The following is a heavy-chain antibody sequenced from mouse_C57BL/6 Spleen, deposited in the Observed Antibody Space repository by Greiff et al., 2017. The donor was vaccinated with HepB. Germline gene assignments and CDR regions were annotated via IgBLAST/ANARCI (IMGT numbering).Heavy chain of an antibody. CDR1: GYTFTSYW. CDR3: ARRELLRSWAY. V-gene: IGHV1-50*01. Sequence: QVQLKQPGAELVKPGASVKLSCKASGYTFTSYWMQWVKQRPGQGLEWIGEIDPSDSYTNYNQKFKGKATLTVDTSSSTAYMQLSSLTSEDSAVYYCARRELLRSWAYWGQGTLVTVSA. CDR2: IDPSDSYT. J-gene: IGHJ3*01. D-gene: IGHD1-1*01.